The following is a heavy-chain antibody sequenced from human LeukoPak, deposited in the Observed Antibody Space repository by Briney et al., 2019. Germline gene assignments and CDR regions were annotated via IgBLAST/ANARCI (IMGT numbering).Heavy chain of an antibody. D-gene: IGHD3-3*01. V-gene: IGHV6-1*01. CDR1: GDSVSSNSAA. CDR2: TYYRSKWYN. CDR3: ARGGYDFWSGYYQTNDY. Sequence: SQTLSLTCAISGDSVSSNSAAWSWIRQSPSRGLEWLGRTYYRSKWYNDYAVSVKSRITINPDTSKNQFSLQLNSVTPEDTAVYYCARGGYDFWSGYYQTNDYWGQGTLVTVSS. J-gene: IGHJ4*02.